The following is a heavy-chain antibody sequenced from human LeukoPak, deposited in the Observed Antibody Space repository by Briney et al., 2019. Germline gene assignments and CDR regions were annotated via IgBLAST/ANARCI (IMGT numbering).Heavy chain of an antibody. Sequence: ETLSLTCTVSGYSISSGYYWGWIRQPPGKGLEWVANINQDGSEKYYVDSVKGRFTISRDNAKNSLYLQMKSLRAEDTAVYYCARDRRGYCSGTSCSYYFDYWGQGTLVTVSS. CDR1: GYSISSGYY. CDR3: ARDRRGYCSGTSCSYYFDY. D-gene: IGHD2-2*01. CDR2: INQDGSEK. V-gene: IGHV3-7*01. J-gene: IGHJ4*02.